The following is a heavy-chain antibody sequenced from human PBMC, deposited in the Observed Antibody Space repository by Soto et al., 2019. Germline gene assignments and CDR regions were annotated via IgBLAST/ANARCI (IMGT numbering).Heavy chain of an antibody. CDR3: ARRGSNWQSWLET. V-gene: IGHV4-59*02. CDR2: ISNSGNT. D-gene: IGHD1-1*01. J-gene: IGHJ5*02. Sequence: SSTXSLTCNFSVSYVTTYYVSWIRQSPGKGLEWIGYISNSGNTNYNPSLKSRVTISLDKSKNHFSLKMRSVTAADTAVYYCARRGSNWQSWLETWGQGTLVNVYS. CDR1: VSYVTTYY.